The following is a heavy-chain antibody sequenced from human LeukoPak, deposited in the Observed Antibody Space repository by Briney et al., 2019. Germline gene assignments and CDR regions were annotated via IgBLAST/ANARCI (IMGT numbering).Heavy chain of an antibody. CDR3: ARDRSAYSGSYANWFDP. D-gene: IGHD1-26*01. J-gene: IGHJ5*02. CDR1: GGTFSSYA. CDR2: IIPIFGTA. Sequence: SVKVSCKASGGTFSSYAISWVRQAPGQGLEWIGGIIPIFGTANYAQKFQGRVTITADKSTSTAYMELSSLRSEDTAVYYCARDRSAYSGSYANWFDPWGQGTLVTVSS. V-gene: IGHV1-69*06.